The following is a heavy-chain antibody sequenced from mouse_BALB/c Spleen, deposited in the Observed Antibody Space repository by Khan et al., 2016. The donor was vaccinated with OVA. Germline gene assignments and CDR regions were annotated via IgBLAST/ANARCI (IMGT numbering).Heavy chain of an antibody. Sequence: QVQLQQSGAELAKPGASVKMSCKASGYTFTSYWMHWVKQRPGQGLEWIGYINPSTGYTEYNQKFKDKATLTADKSSSTAYMQLSSLTSEDSAVYYCAQTGTVDYFDYWGQGTTLTVSS. CDR2: INPSTGYT. CDR1: GYTFTSYW. V-gene: IGHV1-7*01. D-gene: IGHD4-1*01. CDR3: AQTGTVDYFDY. J-gene: IGHJ2*01.